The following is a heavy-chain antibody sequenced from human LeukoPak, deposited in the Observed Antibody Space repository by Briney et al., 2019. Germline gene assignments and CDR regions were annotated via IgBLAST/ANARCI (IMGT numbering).Heavy chain of an antibody. CDR2: ISAYNGNT. CDR3: ARDPVWFGELHFDY. Sequence: ASVKVSCKASGYTLTSYDINWVRQAPGQGLEWMGWISAYNGNTNYAQKLQGRVTMTTDTSTSTAYMELRSLRSDDTAVYYCARDPVWFGELHFDYWGQGTLVTVSS. V-gene: IGHV1-18*01. J-gene: IGHJ4*02. D-gene: IGHD3-10*01. CDR1: GYTLTSYD.